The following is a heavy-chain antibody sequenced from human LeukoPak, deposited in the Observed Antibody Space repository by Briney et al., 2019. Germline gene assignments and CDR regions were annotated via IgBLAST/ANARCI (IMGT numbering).Heavy chain of an antibody. CDR2: IRHDGSDQ. Sequence: GGSLRLSCAASGFNFNTFGMHWVRQTPGKGLEWVAFIRHDGSDQYYADSVKGRFTISRDNSKNTLYLQMNSLRAEDTAVYYCATSIQLWPYDAFDIWGQGTMVTVSS. V-gene: IGHV3-30*02. CDR1: GFNFNTFG. CDR3: ATSIQLWPYDAFDI. J-gene: IGHJ3*02. D-gene: IGHD5-18*01.